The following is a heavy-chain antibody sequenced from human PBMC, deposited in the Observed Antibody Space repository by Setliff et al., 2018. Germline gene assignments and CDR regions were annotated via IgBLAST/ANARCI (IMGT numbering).Heavy chain of an antibody. J-gene: IGHJ5*02. CDR2: IYRGDRST. CDR1: GFTFTDYA. V-gene: IGHV3-23*03. Sequence: GGSLRLSCVASGFTFTDYAMSWVRQAPGKGLEWVSTIYRGDRSTFYADSVQGRFIIFRDGSKNTLYLQMDSLRGEDTASYYCARDPNGDYVGAFDPWGQGILVTVSS. D-gene: IGHD4-17*01. CDR3: ARDPNGDYVGAFDP.